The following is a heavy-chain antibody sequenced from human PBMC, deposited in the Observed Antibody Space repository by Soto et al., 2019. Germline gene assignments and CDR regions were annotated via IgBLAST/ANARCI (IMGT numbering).Heavy chain of an antibody. CDR1: GYTFTGYN. CDR3: ARVRVASGWYNSPDY. Sequence: QVQLVQSGAEVKKPGASVKVSCKASGYTFTGYNMHWVRQAPGQGLEWMGWINPNSGATDFAQKFPGRVTMTRDTSISTAYMELSRLRSDDTAMYYCARVRVASGWYNSPDYWGQGTLVTVSS. D-gene: IGHD6-19*01. V-gene: IGHV1-2*02. J-gene: IGHJ4*02. CDR2: INPNSGAT.